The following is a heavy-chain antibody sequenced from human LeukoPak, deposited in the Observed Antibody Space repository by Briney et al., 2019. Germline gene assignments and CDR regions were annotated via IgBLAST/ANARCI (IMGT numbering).Heavy chain of an antibody. CDR3: ARGWHLHGYFDL. CDR1: GGSFSGYY. Sequence: PSETLSLTSAVYGGSFSGYYWSWIRQRPGKGREWSGEINHSGSTNYNPSLKSRATISVDTSKNQFSLKLSSVTAADTTVYYCARGWHLHGYFDLWGGGTLVTVSS. V-gene: IGHV4-34*01. J-gene: IGHJ2*01. CDR2: INHSGST.